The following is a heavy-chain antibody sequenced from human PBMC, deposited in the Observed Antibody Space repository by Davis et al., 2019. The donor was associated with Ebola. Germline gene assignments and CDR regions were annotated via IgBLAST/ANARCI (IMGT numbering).Heavy chain of an antibody. D-gene: IGHD1-1*01. CDR2: IYYSGST. Sequence: MPGGSLRLSCTVSGGSISSYYWSWIRQPPGKGLEWIGYIYYSGSTNYNPSLKSRVTISVDTSKNQFSLKLSSVTAADTAVYYCARGLFWSGMDVWGQGTTVTVSS. V-gene: IGHV4-59*01. CDR3: ARGLFWSGMDV. J-gene: IGHJ6*02. CDR1: GGSISSYY.